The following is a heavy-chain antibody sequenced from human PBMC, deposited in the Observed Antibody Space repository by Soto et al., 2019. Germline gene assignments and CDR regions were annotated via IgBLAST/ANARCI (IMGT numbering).Heavy chain of an antibody. Sequence: GGSLRLSCAASGFTFSSYSMNWVRQAPGKGLEWVSSISSSSSYIYYADSVKGRFTISRDNAKNSLYLQMNSLRAEDTAVYCCARATSKNYYDSSGYHPFDYWGQGTLVTVSS. J-gene: IGHJ4*02. CDR3: ARATSKNYYDSSGYHPFDY. CDR2: ISSSSSYI. CDR1: GFTFSSYS. D-gene: IGHD3-22*01. V-gene: IGHV3-21*01.